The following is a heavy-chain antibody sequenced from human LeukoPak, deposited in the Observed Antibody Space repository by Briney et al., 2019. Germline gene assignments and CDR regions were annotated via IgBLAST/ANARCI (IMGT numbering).Heavy chain of an antibody. Sequence: GGSLRLSCAASGFTFSNYWMNWVRQAPGNGLEWVAKIKQDGSESYYVDSVKGRFAISRDNAQNSLYLHMNSLRAEDTAVYYCARDFRGSFDIWGQGTRVTVSS. V-gene: IGHV3-7*04. J-gene: IGHJ3*02. D-gene: IGHD3-10*01. CDR3: ARDFRGSFDI. CDR2: IKQDGSES. CDR1: GFTFSNYW.